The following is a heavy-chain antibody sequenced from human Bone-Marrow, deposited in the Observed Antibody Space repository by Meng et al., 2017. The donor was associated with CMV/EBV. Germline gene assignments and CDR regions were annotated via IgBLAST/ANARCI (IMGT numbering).Heavy chain of an antibody. CDR1: GFTFSSYA. D-gene: IGHD3-10*01. V-gene: IGHV3-64*02. CDR3: ARTDGITMVRGVIINAYGIDY. CDR2: ISSNGGST. J-gene: IGHJ4*02. Sequence: GESLKISCAASGFTFSSYAMHWVRQAPGKGLEYVSAISSNGGSTYYVDSVKGRFTISRDNSKNTLYLQMGSLRAEDMAVYYCARTDGITMVRGVIINAYGIDYWGQGTRVTVSS.